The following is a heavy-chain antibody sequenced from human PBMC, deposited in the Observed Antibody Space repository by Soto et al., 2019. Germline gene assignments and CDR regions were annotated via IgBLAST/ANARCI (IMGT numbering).Heavy chain of an antibody. D-gene: IGHD2-21*02. CDR1: DASINSGGYY. Sequence: SETLSLTCTVSDASINSGGYYWSWIRQHPGKGLEWIGFIYYSGTTYYNPSLKSRVTTSVATSKNQFSLRLSSVTAADTAVYYCARGLIVMLAGIEELINSHFDSWGQGTLVTVSS. CDR3: ARGLIVMLAGIEELINSHFDS. V-gene: IGHV4-31*03. CDR2: IYYSGTT. J-gene: IGHJ4*02.